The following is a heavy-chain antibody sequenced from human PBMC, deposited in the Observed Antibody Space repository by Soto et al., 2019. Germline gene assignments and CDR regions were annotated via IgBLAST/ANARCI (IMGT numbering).Heavy chain of an antibody. CDR3: ARDGGSSGPYYYYGMDV. V-gene: IGHV6-1*01. CDR1: GESVSSNSAA. D-gene: IGHD6-19*01. J-gene: IGHJ6*02. Sequence: SQTLSLTCAISGESVSSNSAAWNWIRQSPSRGLEWLGRTYYRSKWYNDYAVSVKSRITINPDTSKNQFSLQLNSVTPEDTAVYYCARDGGSSGPYYYYGMDVWGQGTTVTVSS. CDR2: TYYRSKWYN.